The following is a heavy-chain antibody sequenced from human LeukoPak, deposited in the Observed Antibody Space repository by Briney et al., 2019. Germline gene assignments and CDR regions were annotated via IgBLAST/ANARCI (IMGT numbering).Heavy chain of an antibody. CDR3: ARSPWVLRYFDL. J-gene: IGHJ2*01. Sequence: SETLSLTCAVSGDSISRTGSISRDGYYWSWIRPAPGKGLEWIAYIYDNGSPYYKPSLESRLTISLDRSKTQFTLKLTSVTAADTAVYYCARSPWVLRYFDLWGRGTLVTVSS. CDR2: IYDNGSP. CDR1: GDSISRTGSISRDGYY. D-gene: IGHD3-10*01. V-gene: IGHV4-30-2*01.